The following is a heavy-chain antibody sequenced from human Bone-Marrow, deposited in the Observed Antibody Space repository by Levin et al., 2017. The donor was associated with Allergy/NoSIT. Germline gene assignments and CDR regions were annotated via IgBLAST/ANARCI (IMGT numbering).Heavy chain of an antibody. V-gene: IGHV3-48*02. Sequence: KGLEWVSYLSSTGSIIYYADSVKGRFTVSRDNAKNSLYLQMNSLRDEDTAVYYCARDQRGSGWPFDYWGQGTLVTVSS. J-gene: IGHJ4*02. CDR3: ARDQRGSGWPFDY. D-gene: IGHD6-19*01. CDR2: LSSTGSII.